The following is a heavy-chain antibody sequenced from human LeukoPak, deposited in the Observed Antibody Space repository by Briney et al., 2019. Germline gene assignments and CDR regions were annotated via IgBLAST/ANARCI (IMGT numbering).Heavy chain of an antibody. CDR3: ARGEGTMVRGVILSYYYMDV. CDR1: GGSISSSSYY. V-gene: IGHV4-39*07. Sequence: SETLSLTCTVSGGSISSSSYYWGWIRQPPGKGLEWIGSIYYSGSTYYNPSLKSRVTISVDTSKNQFSLKLSSVTAADTAVYYCARGEGTMVRGVILSYYYMDVWGKGTTVTISS. D-gene: IGHD3-10*01. CDR2: IYYSGST. J-gene: IGHJ6*03.